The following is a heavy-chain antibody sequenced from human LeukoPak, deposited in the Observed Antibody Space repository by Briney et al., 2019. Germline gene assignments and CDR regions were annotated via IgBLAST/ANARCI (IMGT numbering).Heavy chain of an antibody. Sequence: GGSLRLSCAASGFTFDDYGMSWVRQAPGKGLEWFLTISSSSSYIYYADSVKGRITISRDNAKNSLYLQMNSLRAEDTAVYYCARAKVSSGYYPYYFDYWGQGTLVTVSS. CDR2: ISSSSSYI. CDR1: GFTFDDYG. CDR3: ARAKVSSGYYPYYFDY. J-gene: IGHJ4*02. V-gene: IGHV3-21*01. D-gene: IGHD3-22*01.